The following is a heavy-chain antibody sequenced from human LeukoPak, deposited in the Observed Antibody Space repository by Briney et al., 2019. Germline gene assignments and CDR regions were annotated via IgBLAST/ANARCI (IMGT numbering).Heavy chain of an antibody. J-gene: IGHJ5*02. CDR1: GYTFTGYY. Sequence: ASVKVSCKASGYTFTGYYMHWVRQAPGQGLEWMGGIIPIFGTANYAQKFQGRVTITTDESTSTAYMELSSLRSEDTAVYYCARGTGTYALSENWFDPWGQGTLVTVSS. V-gene: IGHV1-69*05. CDR3: ARGTGTYALSENWFDP. CDR2: IIPIFGTA. D-gene: IGHD1-14*01.